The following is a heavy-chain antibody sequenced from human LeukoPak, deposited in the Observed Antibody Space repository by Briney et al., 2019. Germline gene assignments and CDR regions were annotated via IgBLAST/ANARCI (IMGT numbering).Heavy chain of an antibody. V-gene: IGHV1-69*06. CDR1: GGTFSSYA. CDR2: IIPIFGTA. D-gene: IGHD1-26*01. CDR3: VHSWSYSHYFDY. J-gene: IGHJ4*02. Sequence: GASVKVSCKASGGTFSSYAISWVRQAPGQGLEWMGGIIPIFGTANYAQKFQGRVTITADKSTSTAYMELSSLRSEDTAVYYCVHSWSYSHYFDYWGQGTLVTVSS.